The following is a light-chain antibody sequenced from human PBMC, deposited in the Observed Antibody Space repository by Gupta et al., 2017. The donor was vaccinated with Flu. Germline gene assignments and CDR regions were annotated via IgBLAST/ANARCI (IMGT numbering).Light chain of an antibody. CDR2: KDS. CDR1: ALPKQY. V-gene: IGLV3-25*02. J-gene: IGLJ2*01. Sequence: SYELTQPPSVSVSPGQTARITCSGDALPKQYAYWYQQKPGQAPVLVIYKDSERPSGIPERFSGSSSGTTVTLTISGVQAEDEADYDCQSADSSGTLVVFGGGTKLTVL. CDR3: QSADSSGTLVV.